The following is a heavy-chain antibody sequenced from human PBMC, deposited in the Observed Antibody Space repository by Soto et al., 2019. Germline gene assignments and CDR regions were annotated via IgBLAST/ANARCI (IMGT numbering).Heavy chain of an antibody. CDR2: VSPTGDTV. Sequence: VQVVASGGGLVQPGRSLRLSCAVSGFRFEQYVMHWVRQGPGKGLECVSTVSPTGDTVAYADSVEGRFTVSRDNAKNSLYPQRNSLNGDVTAFYYCLKDAPNGSIVDWGQGTVVTVSS. CDR3: LKDAPNGSIVD. V-gene: IGHV3-9*01. CDR1: GFRFEQYV. J-gene: IGHJ4*02. D-gene: IGHD3-10*01.